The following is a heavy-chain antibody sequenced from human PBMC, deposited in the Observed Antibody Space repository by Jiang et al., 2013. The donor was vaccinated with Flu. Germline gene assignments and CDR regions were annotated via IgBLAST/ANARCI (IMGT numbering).Heavy chain of an antibody. D-gene: IGHD3-22*01. V-gene: IGHV3-23*01. J-gene: IGHJ4*02. CDR1: GFTFSSYA. CDR2: LSGNGDGK. CDR3: AKLTDFFDGSGNFDY. Sequence: VQLLESGGTLVQPGGSLRLSCAASGFTFSSYAMSWVRQAPGKGLEWVSALSGNGDGKYYADSVKGRFTISRDNSKNTLYLQMNSLRAEDTAVYYCAKLTDFFDGSGNFDYVGPGNPGHRLL.